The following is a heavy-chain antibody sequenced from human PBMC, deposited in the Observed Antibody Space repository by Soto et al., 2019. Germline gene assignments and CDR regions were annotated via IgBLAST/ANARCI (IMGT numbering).Heavy chain of an antibody. CDR3: ASPSRFDSSGYYFDS. D-gene: IGHD3-22*01. CDR2: INHSGTT. Sequence: SDTLSLTCAVDGVSFSGYYWSWIRQHPGKGLEWIGEINHSGTTKYNPSLKSRVTISVDTSKNQFSLKLSSVTAADTAVYYCASPSRFDSSGYYFDSWGQGTQVNVSS. J-gene: IGHJ4*02. CDR1: GVSFSGYY. V-gene: IGHV4-34*01.